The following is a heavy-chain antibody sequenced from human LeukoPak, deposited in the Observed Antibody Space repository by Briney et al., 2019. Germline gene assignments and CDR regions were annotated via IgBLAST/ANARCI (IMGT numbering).Heavy chain of an antibody. CDR1: GVSITLYY. D-gene: IGHD3-9*01. Sequence: SETLCLTCTVSGVSITLYYWTWIRQSPRKGLEWVGGISNSGSTYNPSLSSRLSISTDTSKNHFSLRLTSESAADTAVYYCARGNYDILSDYSLYSPRGGFDHWGQGILVTVSS. V-gene: IGHV4-59*01. J-gene: IGHJ4*02. CDR2: ISNSGST. CDR3: ARGNYDILSDYSLYSPRGGFDH.